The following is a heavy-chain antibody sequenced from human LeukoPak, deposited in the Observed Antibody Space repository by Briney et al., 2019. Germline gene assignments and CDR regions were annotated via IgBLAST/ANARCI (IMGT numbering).Heavy chain of an antibody. D-gene: IGHD6-13*01. CDR3: AKDIAAAGPFDY. Sequence: PGGSLRLSCAASGFTLDNYAMHWVRQAPGKGLEWVSGIRWNSGSIGYADSVKGRFTISRDNAKNSLYLQMNSLRAEDTALYYCAKDIAAAGPFDYWGQGTLVTVSS. CDR2: IRWNSGSI. J-gene: IGHJ4*02. V-gene: IGHV3-9*01. CDR1: GFTLDNYA.